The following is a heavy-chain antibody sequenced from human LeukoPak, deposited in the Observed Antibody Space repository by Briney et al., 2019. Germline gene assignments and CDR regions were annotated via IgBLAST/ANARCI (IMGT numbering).Heavy chain of an antibody. CDR3: AKVLSGYPYYFDY. D-gene: IGHD3-3*01. CDR1: GFTFSSYD. CDR2: ISYDGNNK. J-gene: IGHJ4*02. Sequence: GRSLRLSCAASGFTFSSYDMHWVRQAPDKGLEWVAVISYDGNNKYYADSVKGRFTISRDNSKNTLYLQMNSLRAEDTAVYYCAKVLSGYPYYFDYWGQGTLVTVSS. V-gene: IGHV3-30*18.